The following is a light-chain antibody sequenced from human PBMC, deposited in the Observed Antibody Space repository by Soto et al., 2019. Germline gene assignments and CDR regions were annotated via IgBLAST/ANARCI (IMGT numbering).Light chain of an antibody. CDR3: QQYNNWPPFT. CDR1: QSVSSN. V-gene: IGKV3-15*01. J-gene: IGKJ2*01. Sequence: EIVMTQSPATLSVSPGERATLSCRASQSVSSNLAWYQQKTGQAPRLLIYGPSTRATGIPVRFSGSGSGTEFTLTISSLQSEDFAVYYCQQYNNWPPFTFGQGTKLEIK. CDR2: GPS.